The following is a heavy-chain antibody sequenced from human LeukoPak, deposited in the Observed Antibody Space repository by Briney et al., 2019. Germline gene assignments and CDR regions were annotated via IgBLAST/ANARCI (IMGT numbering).Heavy chain of an antibody. CDR2: ISWNSGSI. CDR1: GFTFSSYS. J-gene: IGHJ4*02. D-gene: IGHD1-14*01. Sequence: PGGSLRLSCAASGFTFSSYSMTWVRQAPGKGLEWVSGISWNSGSIGYADSVKGRFTISRDNAKNSLYLQMNSLRAEDTALYYCAKDMGNHYPFGSFDYWGQGTLVTVSS. CDR3: AKDMGNHYPFGSFDY. V-gene: IGHV3-9*01.